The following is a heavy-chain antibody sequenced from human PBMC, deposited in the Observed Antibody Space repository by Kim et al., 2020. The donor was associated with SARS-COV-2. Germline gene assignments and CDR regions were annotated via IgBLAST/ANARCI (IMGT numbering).Heavy chain of an antibody. V-gene: IGHV3-33*01. CDR2: ISFDGSSQ. Sequence: GGSLRLSCAASGFAFSRFGMHWVRQAPGKGLEWVAIISFDGSSQNYVDSVKGRFTISRDSSKNTVYLQMNSLRAEDTALYYCARDSPNLQKGAFDFWGQGTRVTVSS. CDR1: GFAFSRFG. J-gene: IGHJ4*02. CDR3: ARDSPNLQKGAFDF.